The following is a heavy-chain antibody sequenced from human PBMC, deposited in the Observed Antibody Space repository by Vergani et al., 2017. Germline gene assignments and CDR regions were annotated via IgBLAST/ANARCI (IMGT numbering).Heavy chain of an antibody. Sequence: QVQLQESGPGLVKPSETLSLTCTVSGGSISSYYWSWIRQPPGKGLEWIGYIYYSGSTNYNPSLKSRVTISVDTSKNQFSLKLSSVTAADTAVYYCARDRNGGWYYYGMDVWGQGTTVTVSS. CDR1: GGSISSYY. J-gene: IGHJ6*02. CDR3: ARDRNGGWYYYGMDV. D-gene: IGHD1-1*01. CDR2: IYYSGST. V-gene: IGHV4-59*01.